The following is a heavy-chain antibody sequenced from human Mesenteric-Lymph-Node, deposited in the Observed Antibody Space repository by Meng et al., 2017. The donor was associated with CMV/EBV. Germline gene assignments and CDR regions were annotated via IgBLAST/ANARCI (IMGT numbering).Heavy chain of an antibody. CDR1: GYTFTGYY. D-gene: IGHD1-7*01. Sequence: ASVKVSCKASGYTFTGYYMNWVRQAPGQGLEWMGWISNYNGNTNYAQRLQGRVTMTTNTSTSTDYMELRSLRSDDAAVYYCGRDRRTGTRCVWDSWGQGTLVTVSS. V-gene: IGHV1-18*04. CDR3: GRDRRTGTRCVWDS. CDR2: ISNYNGNT. J-gene: IGHJ4*02.